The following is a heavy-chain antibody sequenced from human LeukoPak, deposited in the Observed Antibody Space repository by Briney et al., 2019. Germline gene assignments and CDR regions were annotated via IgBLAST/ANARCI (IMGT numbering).Heavy chain of an antibody. V-gene: IGHV4-4*02. CDR3: ARESEGYYGSGSYLGRQDIFDY. D-gene: IGHD3-10*01. CDR1: GGSISSYNW. Sequence: SETLSLTCAVSGGSISSYNWWSWFRQPPGKGLEWIGEVYHSGSTNYNPSLKSRVTISVDKSKNQFSLKLSSVTAADTAVYYCARESEGYYGSGSYLGRQDIFDYWGQGTLVTVSS. J-gene: IGHJ4*02. CDR2: VYHSGST.